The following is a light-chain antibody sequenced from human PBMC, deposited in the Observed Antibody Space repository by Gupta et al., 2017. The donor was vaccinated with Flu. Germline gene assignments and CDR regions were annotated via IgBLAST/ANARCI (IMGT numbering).Light chain of an antibody. CDR3: GTWDRSLSAGG. V-gene: IGLV1-51*02. Sequence: QSVLTQPPSVSAAPGQRVTISCSGSNSNIGGHYVSWYQQVPGTAPKLLIYEDDKRPSGIPDRFSASKSGTTATLDITGLQTGDEADYYCGTWDRSLSAGGFGGGTKLTVL. J-gene: IGLJ3*02. CDR2: EDD. CDR1: NSNIGGHY.